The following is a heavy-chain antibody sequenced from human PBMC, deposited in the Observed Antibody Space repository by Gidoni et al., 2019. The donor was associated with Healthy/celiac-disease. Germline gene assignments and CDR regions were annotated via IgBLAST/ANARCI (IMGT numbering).Heavy chain of an antibody. V-gene: IGHV3-21*01. CDR1: GFTFSSYS. CDR2: ISSSSSYI. Sequence: EVQLVESGGGLVKPGGSLRLSCTASGFTFSSYSMNWVRQAPGKGLEWVSSISSSSSYIYYADSVKGRFTISRDNAKNSLYLQMNSLRAEDTAVYYCARRIAAAFDIWGQGTMVTVSS. J-gene: IGHJ3*02. CDR3: ARRIAAAFDI. D-gene: IGHD6-13*01.